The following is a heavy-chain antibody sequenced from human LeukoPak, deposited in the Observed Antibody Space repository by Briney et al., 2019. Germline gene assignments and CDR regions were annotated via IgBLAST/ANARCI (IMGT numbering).Heavy chain of an antibody. V-gene: IGHV3-33*01. D-gene: IGHD3-10*01. J-gene: IGHJ6*02. Sequence: GRSLRLSCAASGFTFSSYGMHWVRQAPGKGLEWVAVIWYDGSNKYYADSVKGRFTISRDNSKNTLYLQMNSLRAEDTAVYYCARRYGSGNYYYGMDVWGQGTTVTVS. CDR3: ARRYGSGNYYYGMDV. CDR1: GFTFSSYG. CDR2: IWYDGSNK.